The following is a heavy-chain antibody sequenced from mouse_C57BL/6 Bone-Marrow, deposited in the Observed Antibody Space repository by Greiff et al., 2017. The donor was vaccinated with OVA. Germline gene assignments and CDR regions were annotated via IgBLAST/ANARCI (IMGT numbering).Heavy chain of an antibody. CDR1: GYTFTSYG. Sequence: QVQLQQSGAELARPGASVKLSCKASGYTFTSYGISWVKQRTGQGLEWIGEIYPRSGNTYYNEKFKGKATLTADKSSSTAYMELRSLTSEDSAVYFWARQANYYGSSHWYFDVWGTGTTVTVSA. J-gene: IGHJ1*03. CDR3: ARQANYYGSSHWYFDV. CDR2: IYPRSGNT. D-gene: IGHD1-1*01. V-gene: IGHV1-81*01.